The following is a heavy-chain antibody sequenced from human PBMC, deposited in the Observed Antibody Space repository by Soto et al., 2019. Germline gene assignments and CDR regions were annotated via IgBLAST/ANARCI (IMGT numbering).Heavy chain of an antibody. D-gene: IGHD2-15*01. V-gene: IGHV4-30-4*01. J-gene: IGHJ5*02. CDR1: GGSISSGDYY. CDR3: ARTLVVVAATLFDP. Sequence: QVQLQESGPGLVKPSQTLSLTCTVSGGSISSGDYYWSWIRQPPGKGLEWIGYIYYSGSTYYNPSLKSRVTISVDTSKHQCSLKLSSVTAADTAVYYCARTLVVVAATLFDPWGQGTLVTVSS. CDR2: IYYSGST.